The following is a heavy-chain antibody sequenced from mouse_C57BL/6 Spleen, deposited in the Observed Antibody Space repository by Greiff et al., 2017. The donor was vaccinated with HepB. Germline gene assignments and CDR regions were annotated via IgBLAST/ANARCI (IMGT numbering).Heavy chain of an antibody. V-gene: IGHV1-54*01. J-gene: IGHJ1*03. D-gene: IGHD4-1*01. CDR3: ARNWDGAYWYFVV. CDR1: GYAFTNYL. CDR2: INPGSGGT. Sequence: VQLQQSGAELVRPGTSVKVSCKASGYAFTNYLIEWVKQRPGQGLEWIGVINPGSGGTNYTEKFKGKATLTADTSSSTAYMQLSSLTSEDSAVYFCARNWDGAYWYFVVWGTGTTVTVSS.